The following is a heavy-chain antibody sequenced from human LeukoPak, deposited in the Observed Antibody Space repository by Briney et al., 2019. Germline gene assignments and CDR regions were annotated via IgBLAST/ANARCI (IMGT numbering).Heavy chain of an antibody. D-gene: IGHD3-16*01. CDR2: ISSSSSTI. Sequence: GGSLRLSCAASGFTFSSYSMNWVRQAPGKGLEWVSYISSSSSTIYYADSVKGRFTISRDNAKNSLYLQMNSLRAEDTAVYYCARGMGAADYYYYMDVWGKGTTVTVSS. CDR3: ARGMGAADYYYYMDV. CDR1: GFTFSSYS. J-gene: IGHJ6*03. V-gene: IGHV3-48*01.